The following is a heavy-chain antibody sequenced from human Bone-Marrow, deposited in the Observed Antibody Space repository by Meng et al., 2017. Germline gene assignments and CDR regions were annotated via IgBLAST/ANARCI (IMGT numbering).Heavy chain of an antibody. CDR2: ICYGKAKI. J-gene: IGHJ3*02. CDR1: GFTFRAYA. Sequence: GKSLKISCATSGFTFRAYAIHWVRQAPGKGLEWVALICYGKAKIYYIDSVEGRFTISRDNSKNSLSLQMNSLRAEDTAVYYCAKGGFGELFRIFLRGAFDIWGQGTMVTVSS. V-gene: IGHV3-33*06. D-gene: IGHD3-10*01. CDR3: AKGGFGELFRIFLRGAFDI.